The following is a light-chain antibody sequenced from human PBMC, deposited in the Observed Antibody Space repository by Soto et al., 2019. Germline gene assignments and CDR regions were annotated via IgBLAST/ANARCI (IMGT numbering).Light chain of an antibody. J-gene: IGLJ1*01. CDR3: QSYDSSLSGYV. V-gene: IGLV1-40*01. CDR2: GNN. Sequence: QAVVTQPPSVSGAPGQRGTISCTGSSSNIGAGYDVYWYQQLPGTAPKLLIYGNNNRPSGVPDRFSGSKSGTSASLAITGLQAEDEADYYCQSYDSSLSGYVFGTGTKVTVL. CDR1: SSNIGAGYD.